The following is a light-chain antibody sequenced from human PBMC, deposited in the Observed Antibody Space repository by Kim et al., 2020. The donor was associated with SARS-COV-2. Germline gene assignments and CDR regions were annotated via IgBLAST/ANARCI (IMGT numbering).Light chain of an antibody. J-gene: IGLJ1*01. V-gene: IGLV2-14*03. CDR3: SSYTTNNIFYV. Sequence: QSITISCSGTSSDIGAYNWVAWYQQHPGKVPKLIIYDVSNRPSGVSNRFSGSQSGNTASLTISGLQAEDEADYYCSSYTTNNIFYVFGTGTKVTVL. CDR1: SSDIGAYNW. CDR2: DVS.